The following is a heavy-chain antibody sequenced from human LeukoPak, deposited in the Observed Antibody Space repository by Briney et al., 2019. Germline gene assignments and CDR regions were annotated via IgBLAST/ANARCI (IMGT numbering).Heavy chain of an antibody. J-gene: IGHJ4*02. D-gene: IGHD1-26*01. V-gene: IGHV4-39*07. CDR3: ARIEYSGPVDY. CDR2: IFYSGST. Sequence: SETLSLTCTVSGGSISTSSYYWGWVRQPPGKGLEWIGNIFYSGSTYYSPSLKSRVTISLDTPRNQFSLKLSSVTAADTAVYYCARIEYSGPVDYWGQGTLVTVSS. CDR1: GGSISTSSYY.